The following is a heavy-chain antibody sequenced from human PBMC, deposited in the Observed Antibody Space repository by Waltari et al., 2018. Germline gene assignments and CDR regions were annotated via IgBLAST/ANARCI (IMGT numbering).Heavy chain of an antibody. CDR1: GGSLTNYF. D-gene: IGHD2-8*01. Sequence: QVQLQESGPGLVRPSETLSLTCTVSGGSLTNYFWSWFRQPAGTGREWMGRIYSTGSTDYRPFFKGRVTMSLDSSRNQFSLILTSVTAADTAVYFCARDRMYDPEPDFDHWGQGALVTVSS. V-gene: IGHV4-4*07. CDR2: IYSTGST. CDR3: ARDRMYDPEPDFDH. J-gene: IGHJ4*02.